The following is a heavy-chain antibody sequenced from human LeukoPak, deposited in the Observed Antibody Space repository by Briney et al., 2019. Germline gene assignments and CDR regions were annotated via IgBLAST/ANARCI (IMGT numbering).Heavy chain of an antibody. CDR3: AKSYADYVGYFDF. J-gene: IGHJ4*02. CDR2: ISDGGGTT. V-gene: IGHV3-23*01. CDR1: GFTSSSCA. Sequence: GGSLRLSCAASGFTSSSCAMSWVRQAPGKGREWVSGISDGGGTTKYADAVKGRCTISRGKSKNTLFQQMNSLRAEDAAVYYCAKSYADYVGYFDFYGQGPVIMVSA. D-gene: IGHD4-17*01.